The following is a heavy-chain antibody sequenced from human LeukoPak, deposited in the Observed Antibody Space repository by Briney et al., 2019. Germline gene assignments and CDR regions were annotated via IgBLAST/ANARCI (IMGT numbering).Heavy chain of an antibody. CDR3: ARVSKPGWYDYYYMDV. V-gene: IGHV3-30*03. CDR1: GFTFSNAW. CDR2: VLFDGSDQ. J-gene: IGHJ6*03. D-gene: IGHD2/OR15-2a*01. Sequence: GGSLRLSCAASGFTFSNAWMSWVRQAPGKGLEWLAVVLFDGSDQYYADSVQGRFTISRDNSQNTLYLQMDSLRVEDTAVYYCARVSKPGWYDYYYMDVWGKGTTVTVSS.